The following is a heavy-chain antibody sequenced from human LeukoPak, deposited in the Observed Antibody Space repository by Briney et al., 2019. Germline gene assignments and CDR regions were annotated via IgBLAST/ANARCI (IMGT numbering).Heavy chain of an antibody. CDR1: GFTFSSYW. V-gene: IGHV3-33*08. CDR2: IWYDGSNK. Sequence: PGGSLRLSCAASGFTFSSYWMSWVRQAPGKGLEWVAVIWYDGSNKYYADSVKGRFTISRDNSKNTLYLQMNSLRAEDTAVYYCARDADFSHDYWGQGTLVTVSS. D-gene: IGHD3-3*01. J-gene: IGHJ4*02. CDR3: ARDADFSHDY.